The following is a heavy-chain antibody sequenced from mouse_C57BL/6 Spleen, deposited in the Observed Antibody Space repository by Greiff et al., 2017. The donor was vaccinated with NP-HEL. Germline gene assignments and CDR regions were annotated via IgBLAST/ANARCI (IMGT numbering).Heavy chain of an antibody. CDR2: IDPSDSYT. J-gene: IGHJ1*03. CDR1: GYTFTSYW. Sequence: QVQLQQPGAELVRPGTSVKLSCKASGYTFTSYWMHWVKQRPGQGLEWIGVIDPSDSYTNYNQKFKGKATLTVDTSSSTAYMQLSSLTSEDSAVYYCPRKPAVVATDFDVWGTGTTVTVSS. CDR3: PRKPAVVATDFDV. D-gene: IGHD1-1*01. V-gene: IGHV1-59*01.